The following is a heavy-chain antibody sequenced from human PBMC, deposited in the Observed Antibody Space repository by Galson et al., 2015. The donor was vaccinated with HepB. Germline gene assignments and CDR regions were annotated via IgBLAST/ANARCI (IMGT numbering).Heavy chain of an antibody. CDR3: ARDRPLSITIFGVVTPPGGWFDP. D-gene: IGHD3-3*01. J-gene: IGHJ5*02. CDR1: GGTFSSYA. CDR2: IIPIFGTA. V-gene: IGHV1-69*13. Sequence: SVKVSCKASGGTFSSYAISWVRQAPGQGLEWMGGIIPIFGTANYAQKFQGRVTITADESTSTAYMELSSLRSEDTAVYYCARDRPLSITIFGVVTPPGGWFDPWGQGTLVTVSS.